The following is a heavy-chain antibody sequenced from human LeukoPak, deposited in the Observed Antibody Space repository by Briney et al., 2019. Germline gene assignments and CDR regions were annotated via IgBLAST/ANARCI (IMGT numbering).Heavy chain of an antibody. V-gene: IGHV1-46*01. CDR2: INPSGGST. CDR3: ARDLNSGDFWSGYYSHGMDV. J-gene: IGHJ6*02. CDR1: GYTFTGSY. D-gene: IGHD3-3*01. Sequence: ASVKVSCKASGYTFTGSYMHWVRQAPGQGLEWMGIINPSGGSTSYAQKFQGRVTMTRDTSTSTVYMELSSLRSEDTAVYYCARDLNSGDFWSGYYSHGMDVWGQGTTVTVSS.